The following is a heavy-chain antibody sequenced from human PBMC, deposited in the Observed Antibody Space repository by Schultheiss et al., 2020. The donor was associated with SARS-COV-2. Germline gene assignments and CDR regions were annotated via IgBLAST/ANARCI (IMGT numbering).Heavy chain of an antibody. CDR1: GFTFSSYA. V-gene: IGHV3-30*04. CDR2: ISYDGSNK. CDR3: ARVVVPAATYYYYGMDV. J-gene: IGHJ6*02. D-gene: IGHD2-2*01. Sequence: GESLKISCAASGFTFSSYAMHWVRQAPGKGLEWVAVISYDGSNKYYADSVKGRFTISRDNSKNTLYLQMNSLRAEDTAVYYCARVVVPAATYYYYGMDVWGQGTTVTVSS.